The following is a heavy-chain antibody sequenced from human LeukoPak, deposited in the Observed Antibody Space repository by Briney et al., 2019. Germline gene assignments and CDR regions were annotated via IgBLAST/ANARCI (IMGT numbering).Heavy chain of an antibody. V-gene: IGHV3-53*01. CDR2: TYSDAST. J-gene: IGHJ3*02. D-gene: IGHD1-14*01. CDR1: GLTVSSTY. CDR3: ARKNHLFNAAFDI. Sequence: GGSLRLSCEASGLTVSSTYMSWVRQAPGEGLEWVSITYSDASTNYADSVMGRFTISRDNSKNTLSLQMNSLRAEDTAVYYCARKNHLFNAAFDIWGQGTVVTVSS.